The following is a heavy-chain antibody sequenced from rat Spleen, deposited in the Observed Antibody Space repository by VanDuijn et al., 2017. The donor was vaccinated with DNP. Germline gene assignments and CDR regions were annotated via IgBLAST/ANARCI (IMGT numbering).Heavy chain of an antibody. D-gene: IGHD1-8*01. J-gene: IGHJ2*01. CDR1: GFTFNNYW. V-gene: IGHV5-31*01. CDR2: ITNTGGST. Sequence: EVQLVESGGGLVQPGRSLKLSCVASGFTFNNYWMTWIRQAPGKGLEWVASITNTGGSTYYPDSVKGRFTISRDNAKSTLYLQMNSLRSEDTATYYCTRDLTQSTVATYFDYWGQGVMVTVSS. CDR3: TRDLTQSTVATYFDY.